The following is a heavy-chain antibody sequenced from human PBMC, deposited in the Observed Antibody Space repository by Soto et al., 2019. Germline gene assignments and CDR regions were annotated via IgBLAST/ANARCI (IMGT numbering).Heavy chain of an antibody. Sequence: QVQLQQWGAGLLKPSETLSLTCAVYGGSSSDYYWSWIRQPPGKGLEWIGEINHRGSTNYNPSLKSRVTLSVDTAKNQFSLKLSSVTAADTAVYYCARGLSVSNTFYYYYAMYVWGQGTTVTVSS. CDR1: GGSSSDYY. CDR3: ARGLSVSNTFYYYYAMYV. CDR2: INHRGST. J-gene: IGHJ6*02. D-gene: IGHD2-8*01. V-gene: IGHV4-34*01.